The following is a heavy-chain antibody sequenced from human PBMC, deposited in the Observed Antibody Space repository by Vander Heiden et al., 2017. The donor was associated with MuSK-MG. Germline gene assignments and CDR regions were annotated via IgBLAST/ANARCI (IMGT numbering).Heavy chain of an antibody. V-gene: IGHV1-18*01. CDR3: ARDLSLGFGELFPPSYYYYYMDV. CDR1: GYTFTSYG. D-gene: IGHD3-10*01. Sequence: QVQLVQSGAEVKKPGASVKVSCKASGYTFTSYGISWVRQAPGQGLEWMGGISAYNGNTNYAQKLQGRVTMTTDTSTSTAYMELRSLRSDDTAVYYCARDLSLGFGELFPPSYYYYYMDVWGKGTTVTVSS. CDR2: ISAYNGNT. J-gene: IGHJ6*03.